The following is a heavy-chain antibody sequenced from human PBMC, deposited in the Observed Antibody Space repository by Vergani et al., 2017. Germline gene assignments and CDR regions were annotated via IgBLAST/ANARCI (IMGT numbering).Heavy chain of an antibody. CDR3: AGYYDILTGYYTPYYYYGMDV. V-gene: IGHV3-11*04. J-gene: IGHJ6*02. CDR1: GFTFSDYY. D-gene: IGHD3-9*01. Sequence: QVQLVESGGGLVKPGGSLRLSCAASGFTFSDYYMSWIRQAPGKGLEWVSYISSSGSTIYYADSVKGLFTISRDNAKNSLYLQMNSLRAEDTAVYYCAGYYDILTGYYTPYYYYGMDVWGQGTTVTVSS. CDR2: ISSSGSTI.